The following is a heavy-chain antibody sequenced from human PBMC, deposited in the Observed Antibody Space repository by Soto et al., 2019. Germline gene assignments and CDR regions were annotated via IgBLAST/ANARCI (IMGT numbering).Heavy chain of an antibody. Sequence: EVQLVESGGGLVKPVGSLRLSCAASGFTFSSYSMNWVRQAPGKGLEWVSSISTIYYADSVKGRFTISRDNAKNSLYLQMNSLRAEDTAVYYCARDGGSYYFDYWGQGTLVTVSS. CDR3: ARDGGSYYFDY. V-gene: IGHV3-21*01. J-gene: IGHJ4*02. D-gene: IGHD1-26*01. CDR1: GFTFSSYS. CDR2: ISTI.